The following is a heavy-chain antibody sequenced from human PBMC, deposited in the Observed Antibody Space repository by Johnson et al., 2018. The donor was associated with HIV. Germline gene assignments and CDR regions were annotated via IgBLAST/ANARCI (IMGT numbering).Heavy chain of an antibody. CDR2: IYTGDST. CDR3: ARERNMIVVDDDAFDI. CDR1: GFTVSSNN. J-gene: IGHJ3*02. V-gene: IGHV3-66*01. D-gene: IGHD3-22*01. Sequence: VQLVESGGGLVQPGGSLRLSCAASGFTVSSNNMSWVRQAPGKGLEWVSLIYTGDSTSYADSVKGRFTISTDTSKNTLYLQMNALRAEDTAVYYCARERNMIVVDDDAFDIWGQGTMVTVSS.